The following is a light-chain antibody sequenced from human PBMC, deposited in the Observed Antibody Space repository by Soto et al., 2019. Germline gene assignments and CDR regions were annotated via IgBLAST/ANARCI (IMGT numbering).Light chain of an antibody. Sequence: DIHLTQSPSFLSASVGDRVTITCRPSQAVPNNMAWYQQKPGKPPKLLIHAASKLQDGVPSRFSGSGSGTDFTLTISNLQPDDLGTYYCQQVNDIPLTFGPGTKVDIK. CDR3: QQVNDIPLT. J-gene: IGKJ3*01. V-gene: IGKV1-9*01. CDR1: QAVPNN. CDR2: AAS.